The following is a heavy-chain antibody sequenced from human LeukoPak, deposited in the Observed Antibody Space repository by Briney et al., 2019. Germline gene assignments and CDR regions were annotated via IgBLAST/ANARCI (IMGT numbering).Heavy chain of an antibody. CDR2: IYYSGST. V-gene: IGHV4-30-4*08. CDR1: GGSISSGDYY. Sequence: PSETLSLTCTVSGGSISSGDYYWSWIRQPPGKGLEWIGYIYYSGSTYYNPSPKSRVTISVDTSKNQFSLKLSSVTAADTAVYYCARVQPYDYDDYWGQGTLVTVSS. D-gene: IGHD2-2*01. J-gene: IGHJ4*02. CDR3: ARVQPYDYDDY.